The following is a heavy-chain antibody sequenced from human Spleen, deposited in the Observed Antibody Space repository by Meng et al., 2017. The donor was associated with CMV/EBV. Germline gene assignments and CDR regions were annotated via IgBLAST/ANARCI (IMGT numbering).Heavy chain of an antibody. CDR2: INPSGGST. Sequence: ASVKVSCKASGYTFTSYYIHWVRQAPGQGLEWMGIINPSGGSTSYAQKFQGRVTMTRDTSTSTVYMELSSLRSEDTDVYYCARGLGGTQGIAAAGYWGQGTLVTVSS. J-gene: IGHJ4*02. CDR1: GYTFTSYY. V-gene: IGHV1-46*01. D-gene: IGHD6-13*01. CDR3: ARGLGGTQGIAAAGY.